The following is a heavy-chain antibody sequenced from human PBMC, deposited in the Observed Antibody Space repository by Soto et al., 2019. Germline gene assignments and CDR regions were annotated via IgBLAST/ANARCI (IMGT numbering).Heavy chain of an antibody. CDR1: GLTLRSYA. J-gene: IGHJ5*02. CDR3: AKGGPFTGGFDP. Sequence: EGQLLQSGGDLVLPGGSLRLSCAGSGLTLRSYAMTWIRQTSEKGLEWVSTISGRSAVPSYADSVNGRFAVSRDNSQNTVYLQMNSLRPDDTATYYCAKGGPFTGGFDPWGQGSLVTVSS. V-gene: IGHV3-23*01. D-gene: IGHD3-16*01. CDR2: ISGRSAVP.